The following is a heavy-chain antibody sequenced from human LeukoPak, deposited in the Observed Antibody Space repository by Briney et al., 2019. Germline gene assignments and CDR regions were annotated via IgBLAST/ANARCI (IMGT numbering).Heavy chain of an antibody. CDR3: ARAAGAMWPLDY. J-gene: IGHJ4*02. V-gene: IGHV3-53*01. D-gene: IGHD2-2*01. CDR2: IYGGDYT. Sequence: GGSLRLSCAASGLTFSSNYMTWVRQAPGKGLEWVSVIYGGDYTYYADSVKGRFTISRDNSRNTLYLQMNSLRAEDTAVYHCARAAGAMWPLDYWGQGTLVTVSS. CDR1: GLTFSSNY.